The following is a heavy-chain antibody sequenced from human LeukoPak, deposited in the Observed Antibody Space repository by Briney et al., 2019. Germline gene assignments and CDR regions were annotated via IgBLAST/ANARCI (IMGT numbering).Heavy chain of an antibody. Sequence: PGGSLRLSCAASGFTFSSYSMNWVRQAPGKGLEWVSYISSSSSTIYYADSVKGRFTISRDNAKNSLYLQMNSLRAEDTAMYYCARENYYYDSSGYHHWGQGTLVTVSS. V-gene: IGHV3-48*01. CDR1: GFTFSSYS. J-gene: IGHJ1*01. CDR2: ISSSSSTI. D-gene: IGHD3-22*01. CDR3: ARENYYYDSSGYHH.